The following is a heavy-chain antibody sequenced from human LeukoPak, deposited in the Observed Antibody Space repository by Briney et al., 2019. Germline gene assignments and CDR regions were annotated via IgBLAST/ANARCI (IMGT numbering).Heavy chain of an antibody. Sequence: ASVKVSCKASGYTFTGYYMHWVRQAPGQGLEWMGWINPNSGGANYAQKFQGRVTMTRDTSISTAYMELSGLRSDDTAVYYCAREYQLLSSNYYYYGMDVWGQGTTVTVSS. V-gene: IGHV1-2*02. D-gene: IGHD2-2*01. CDR1: GYTFTGYY. CDR2: INPNSGGA. CDR3: AREYQLLSSNYYYYGMDV. J-gene: IGHJ6*02.